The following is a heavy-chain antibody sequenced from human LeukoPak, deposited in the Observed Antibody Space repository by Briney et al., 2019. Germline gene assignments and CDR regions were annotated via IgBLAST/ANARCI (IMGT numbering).Heavy chain of an antibody. V-gene: IGHV3-15*04. Sequence: GGSLRLSCAASGFTFNYAWMSWVRRVPGKGLEWVGQTVSEIDGGTTDYATPVKGRFTISRDDSKSTLYLQMNSLKIEDTAVYYCTTDEDWNYARKDVWGQGTTVIVSS. CDR3: TTDEDWNYARKDV. J-gene: IGHJ6*02. CDR2: TVSEIDGGTT. CDR1: GFTFNYAW. D-gene: IGHD1-7*01.